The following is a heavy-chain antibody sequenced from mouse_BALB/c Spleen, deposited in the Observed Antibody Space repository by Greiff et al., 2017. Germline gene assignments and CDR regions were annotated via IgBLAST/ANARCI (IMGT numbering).Heavy chain of an antibody. V-gene: IGHV1S135*01. CDR3: ARRAATLYAMDY. J-gene: IGHJ4*01. Sequence: VQLKESGPELVKPGASVKVSCKASGYAFTSYNMYWVKQSHGKSLEWIGYIDPYNGDTSYNQKFKGKATLTVDKSSSTAYMHLNSLTSEDSAVYYCARRAATLYAMDYWGQGTSVTVSS. CDR1: GYAFTSYN. D-gene: IGHD1-2*01. CDR2: IDPYNGDT.